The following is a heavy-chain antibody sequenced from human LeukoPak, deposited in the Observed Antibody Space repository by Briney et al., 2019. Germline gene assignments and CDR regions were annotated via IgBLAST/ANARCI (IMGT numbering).Heavy chain of an antibody. Sequence: ASVKVSCKASGYTFSGYYIHWVRQAPGQGLEWMGWINPNSGDTHYAQKFQSRVTMTRDTSSSTAYMDLNSLISDDTAVYYCARVQYQLLFEGNWFDPWGQGTLVTVSS. CDR2: INPNSGDT. D-gene: IGHD2-2*01. CDR1: GYTFSGYY. CDR3: ARVQYQLLFEGNWFDP. V-gene: IGHV1-2*02. J-gene: IGHJ5*02.